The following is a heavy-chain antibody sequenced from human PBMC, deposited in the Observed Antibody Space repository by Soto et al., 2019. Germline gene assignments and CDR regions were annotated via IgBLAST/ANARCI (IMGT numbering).Heavy chain of an antibody. CDR3: ARVKTVDYYGMGV. CDR1: GGSMSSYF. CDR2: IYSGGST. Sequence: SETLSLTCNVSGGSMSSYFWSWIRQPAGKGLEWIGRIYSGGSTNYNPSLKSRVTMSIDTSKNQFSLKLSSVTAADTAVYFCARVKTVDYYGMGVWGQGTTVTVSS. J-gene: IGHJ6*02. V-gene: IGHV4-4*07.